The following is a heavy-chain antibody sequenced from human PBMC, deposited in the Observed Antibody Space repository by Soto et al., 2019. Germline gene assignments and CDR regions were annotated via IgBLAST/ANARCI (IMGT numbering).Heavy chain of an antibody. J-gene: IGHJ6*03. CDR2: IYSGGST. D-gene: IGHD2-21*02. CDR3: AREILTNDSNMDV. Sequence: GGSLRLSCAASGFTVSSNYMSWVRQAPGKGLEWVSVIYSGGSTYYADSVKGRFTISRHNSKNTLYLQMNSLRAEDTAVYYCAREILTNDSNMDVWGKGTTVTVSS. V-gene: IGHV3-53*04. CDR1: GFTVSSNY.